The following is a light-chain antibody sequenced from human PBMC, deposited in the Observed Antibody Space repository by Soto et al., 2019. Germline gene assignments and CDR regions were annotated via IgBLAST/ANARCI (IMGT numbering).Light chain of an antibody. J-gene: IGKJ2*01. V-gene: IGKV3-20*01. Sequence: ENVLTQSPGTLSLSPGERATLSCRASQSVDSSYLAWYQQKPGPTPRLLMYGTSSRATGIPDRFSGSGSGTDFTLTINKLEPEDFAVYYCQHYGSSIYTFGQGTKLEIK. CDR3: QHYGSSIYT. CDR2: GTS. CDR1: QSVDSSY.